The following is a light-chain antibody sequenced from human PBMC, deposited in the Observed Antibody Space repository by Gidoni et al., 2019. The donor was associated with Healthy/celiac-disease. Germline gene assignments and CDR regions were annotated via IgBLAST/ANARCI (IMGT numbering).Light chain of an antibody. CDR1: SSDVGGYNY. V-gene: IGLV2-14*01. Sequence: QSARTQPASVSGSTGQSITISCTGTSSDVGGYNYVSWYQQHQGKAPKLMIYEVSNRPSGVPARFSCSKSGNTASLTISGLQAEDEADYSCSSYTSSSTLVFGTGTKVTVL. CDR2: EVS. J-gene: IGLJ1*01. CDR3: SSYTSSSTLV.